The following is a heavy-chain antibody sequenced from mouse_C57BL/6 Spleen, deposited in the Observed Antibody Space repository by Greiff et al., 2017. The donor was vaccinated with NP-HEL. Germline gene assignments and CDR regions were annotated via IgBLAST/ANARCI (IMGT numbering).Heavy chain of an antibody. V-gene: IGHV1-15*01. CDR3: TRTGGDLVAGDY. D-gene: IGHD1-1*02. Sequence: QVQLQQSGAELVRPGASVTLSCKASGYTFTDYEMHWVKQTPVHGLEWIGAIDPETGGTAYNQKFKGKAILTADKSSSTAYMELRSLTSEDSAVYYCTRTGGDLVAGDYWGQGTTLTVSS. CDR1: GYTFTDYE. CDR2: IDPETGGT. J-gene: IGHJ2*01.